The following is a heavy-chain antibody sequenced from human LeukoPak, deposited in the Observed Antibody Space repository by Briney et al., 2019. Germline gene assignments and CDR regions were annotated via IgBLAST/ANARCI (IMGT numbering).Heavy chain of an antibody. CDR3: AKPYGDYCFDY. Sequence: GGSLRLSCEVSGITFSTSVMHWVRQAPGKGLEWVSVIYTGGSMFYADSVRGRFTISRDNSKNMVWLQMNSLRAEDTAVYYCAKPYGDYCFDYWGQGTLVTVSS. CDR2: IYTGGSM. D-gene: IGHD4-17*01. CDR1: GITFSTSV. J-gene: IGHJ4*02. V-gene: IGHV3-53*01.